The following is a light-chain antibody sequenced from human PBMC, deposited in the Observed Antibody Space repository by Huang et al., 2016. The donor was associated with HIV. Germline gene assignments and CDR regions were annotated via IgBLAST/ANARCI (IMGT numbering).Light chain of an antibody. CDR2: AAS. J-gene: IGKJ1*01. V-gene: IGKV1-17*03. CDR3: LQHNTYPWT. Sequence: DIQMTQSPSAVSASVGDTVTITCRASQGISNYLVWFQQKPGKGPKRLIYAASNLQRGVPLRFSGSGSGKEFTLTISSLQPEDFATYYCLQHNTYPWTFGQGTKVEIK. CDR1: QGISNY.